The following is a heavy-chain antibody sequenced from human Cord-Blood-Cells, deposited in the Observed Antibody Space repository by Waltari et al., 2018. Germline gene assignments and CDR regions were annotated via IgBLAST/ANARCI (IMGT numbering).Heavy chain of an antibody. J-gene: IGHJ2*01. CDR1: GRSFSGYY. CDR3: ARVEYGGAAAGYWDVDL. V-gene: IGHV4-34*01. D-gene: IGHD4-17*01. CDR2: INHSGST. Sequence: QVQLQQWCAGLLMPSETLYLPCAVYGRSFSGYYWSWLRQPPGKELEWIGEINHSGSTDYNPSLKGGVNLSVDTSKSHFSLKLSSVTAADAAVYYCARVEYGGAAAGYWDVDLWGGGTLVTVSS.